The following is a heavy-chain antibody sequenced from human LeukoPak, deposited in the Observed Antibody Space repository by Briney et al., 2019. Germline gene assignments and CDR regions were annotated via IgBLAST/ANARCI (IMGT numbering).Heavy chain of an antibody. CDR1: GYTFTGYY. J-gene: IGHJ3*02. CDR3: ARGLPAPQGLDAFDI. Sequence: ASVKVSCKASGYTFTGYYMHWVRQAPGQGLEWMGWINPNSGGTNYAQKFQGRVTMTRDTSISTAYMELSRLRSDDKAIYYCARGLPAPQGLDAFDIWGQGTMVTVSS. D-gene: IGHD2-2*01. CDR2: INPNSGGT. V-gene: IGHV1-2*02.